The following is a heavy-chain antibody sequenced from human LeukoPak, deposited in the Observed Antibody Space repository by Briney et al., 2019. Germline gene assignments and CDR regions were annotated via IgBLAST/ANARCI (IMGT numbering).Heavy chain of an antibody. J-gene: IGHJ3*02. V-gene: IGHV4-30-2*01. CDR1: GGSISSGGYS. D-gene: IGHD3-22*01. Sequence: SQTLSLTCAVSGGSISSGGYSWSWIRQPPGKGLEWIGYIYHSGSTYYNPSLKSRVTISVDRSKNQFSLKLSSVTAADTAVYYCARYDSSAIFGGGFDIWGQGTMVTVSS. CDR2: IYHSGST. CDR3: ARYDSSAIFGGGFDI.